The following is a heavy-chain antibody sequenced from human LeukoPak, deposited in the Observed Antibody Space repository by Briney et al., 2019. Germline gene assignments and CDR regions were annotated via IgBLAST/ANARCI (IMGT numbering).Heavy chain of an antibody. V-gene: IGHV4-39*07. J-gene: IGHJ4*02. CDR2: MYYSATT. CDR1: GDSIRSSHYY. CDR3: ARDASAMALFY. Sequence: PSETLSLTCAVSGDSIRSSHYYWGWIRQPPGKGLEWIGSMYYSATTYYNPSLKSRVTISLDTSKNQFSLKLSSVTAADTAVYYCARDASAMALFYWGQGTLVTVSS. D-gene: IGHD5-18*01.